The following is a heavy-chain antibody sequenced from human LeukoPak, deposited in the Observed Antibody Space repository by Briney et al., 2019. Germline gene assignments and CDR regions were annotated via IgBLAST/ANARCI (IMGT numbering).Heavy chain of an antibody. D-gene: IGHD5-18*01. CDR2: INSDGSIT. Sequence: GGSLRLSCAASGFTFTTYCMHWVRQAPGKGLVWVSHINSDGSITSYADSVKGRFTISRDNAKNTLYLQMNSLRAEDTAVYYCARDAVDTANAVWGQGTTVTVSS. CDR1: GFTFTTYC. CDR3: ARDAVDTANAV. V-gene: IGHV3-74*01. J-gene: IGHJ6*02.